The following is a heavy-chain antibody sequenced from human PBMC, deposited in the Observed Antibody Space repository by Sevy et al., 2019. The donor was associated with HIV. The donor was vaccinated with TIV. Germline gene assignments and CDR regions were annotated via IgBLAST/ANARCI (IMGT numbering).Heavy chain of an antibody. CDR1: GFTFSGSA. CDR3: TRLRDNWFDP. J-gene: IGHJ5*02. V-gene: IGHV3-73*01. Sequence: GGSLRLSCAASGFTFSGSAMHWVRQASGKGLEWVGRIRSKANSYATVYAASVKGRFTISRDDSKNTAYLQMNSLKTEDTAVYYCTRLRDNWFDPWGQGTLVTVSS. CDR2: IRSKANSYAT.